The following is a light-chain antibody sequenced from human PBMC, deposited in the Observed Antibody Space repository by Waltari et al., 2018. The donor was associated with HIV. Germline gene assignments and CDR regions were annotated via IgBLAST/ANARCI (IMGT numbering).Light chain of an antibody. J-gene: IGLJ2*01. V-gene: IGLV1-40*01. CDR2: GNK. CDR3: QSYDITLSASVV. Sequence: QSVLTQPPSVSGAPGQRVTISCTGSPSNIGADYDVHWYQQIPGTAPKLLISGNKNRTSGVPDRCSAAKSGSSASMTITGLQAEDEADYFCQSYDITLSASVVFGGGTKLTVL. CDR1: PSNIGADYD.